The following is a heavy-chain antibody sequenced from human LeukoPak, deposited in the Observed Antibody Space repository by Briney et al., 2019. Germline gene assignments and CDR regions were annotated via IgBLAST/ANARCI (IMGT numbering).Heavy chain of an antibody. D-gene: IGHD1-26*01. Sequence: LAGGSLRLSCAASGYTFSSYAMSWVRQAPGKGLEWVSAISGSGGSTYYADSVKGRFTISRDTSKNTLYLEMNSLRAEDTAVYYCAKVGALVGTTTGDSWGQGTLVTVSS. J-gene: IGHJ4*02. CDR1: GYTFSSYA. CDR3: AKVGALVGTTTGDS. CDR2: ISGSGGST. V-gene: IGHV3-23*01.